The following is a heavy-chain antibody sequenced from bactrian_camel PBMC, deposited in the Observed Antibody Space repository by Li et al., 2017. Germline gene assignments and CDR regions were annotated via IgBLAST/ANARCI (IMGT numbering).Heavy chain of an antibody. J-gene: IGHJ6*01. CDR2: IYSFDGGT. CDR1: GFGQKNYC. V-gene: IGHV3S63*01. D-gene: IGHD3*01. CDR3: AATYELSSRSCGPNLSTFRF. Sequence: VESGGGSVQTGGSLRLSCVVSGFGQKNYCMGWFRQVPGKEREEVAGIYSFDGGTDYDDSVKGRFTISRDKGTVYLQMDSLKPEDTAMYYCAATYELSSRSCGPNLSTFRFWGQGTQVTVS.